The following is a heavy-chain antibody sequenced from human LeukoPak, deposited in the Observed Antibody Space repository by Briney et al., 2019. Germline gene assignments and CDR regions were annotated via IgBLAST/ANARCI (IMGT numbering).Heavy chain of an antibody. V-gene: IGHV5-51*01. CDR2: IYPGDSDT. CDR3: ARRDASNFDY. J-gene: IGHJ4*02. Sequence: GESLKISCKGSGYSFTNYWIGWVRQMPGKGLEWMGIIYPGDSDTRYSPSFQGQVTISADKSINTADLQWSSLKASDTAIYYCARRDASNFDYWGQGTLVTVSS. CDR1: GYSFTNYW. D-gene: IGHD5-24*01.